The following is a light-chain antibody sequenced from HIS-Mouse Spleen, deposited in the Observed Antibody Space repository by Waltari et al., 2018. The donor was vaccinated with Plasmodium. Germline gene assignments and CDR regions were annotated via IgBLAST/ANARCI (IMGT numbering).Light chain of an antibody. CDR1: QSFSSN. CDR2: GAS. V-gene: IGKV3-15*01. CDR3: QQYNNWSFT. Sequence: EIVMPQSPATLSVSPGERATLSCRASQSFSSNLAWYQQKPGQAPRLLIYGASTRATGIPARFSGSGSGTEFTLTISSLQSEDFAVYYCQQYNNWSFTFGPGTKVDIK. J-gene: IGKJ3*01.